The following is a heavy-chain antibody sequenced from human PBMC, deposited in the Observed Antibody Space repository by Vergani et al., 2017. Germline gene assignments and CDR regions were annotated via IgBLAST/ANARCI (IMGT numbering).Heavy chain of an antibody. J-gene: IGHJ4*02. CDR3: ASSATTVVTPTEYYFDY. Sequence: QVQLVQSGAEVKKPGSSVKVSCKASGGTFSSYAISWVRQAPGQGLEWMGGIIPIFGTANYAQKFQGRVTITADESTSTAYMGLSSLRSEDTAVYYCASSATTVVTPTEYYFDYWGQGTLVTVSS. V-gene: IGHV1-69*01. CDR2: IIPIFGTA. CDR1: GGTFSSYA. D-gene: IGHD4-23*01.